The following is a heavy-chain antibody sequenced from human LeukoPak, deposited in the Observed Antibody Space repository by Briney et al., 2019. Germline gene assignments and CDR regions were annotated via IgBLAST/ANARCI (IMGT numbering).Heavy chain of an antibody. D-gene: IGHD2-15*01. J-gene: IGHJ5*02. Sequence: PGGALRLSCAASGFTFRNYLMHWVGQAPGKGRVGVSRISGDGTTTMYADSVKGRYTISRDNAKNTLYLQMNSLRDEDTAVYYCARRVDATRWFDPWGQGTLVAVSS. CDR1: GFTFRNYL. CDR2: ISGDGTTT. CDR3: ARRVDATRWFDP. V-gene: IGHV3-74*03.